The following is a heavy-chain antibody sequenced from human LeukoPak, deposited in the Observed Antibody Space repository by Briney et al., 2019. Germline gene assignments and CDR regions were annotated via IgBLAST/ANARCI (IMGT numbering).Heavy chain of an antibody. Sequence: PGGSLRLSCAASGFTVSSNYMSWVRQAPGKGLEWVSTISSSGNNTYYTDSVKGRFTISRDNSKNTLFLQMNSLRVDDTAVYYCAKVRFGVTARYYFDYWGQGTLVTVSS. V-gene: IGHV3-23*01. CDR3: AKVRFGVTARYYFDY. D-gene: IGHD3-10*01. J-gene: IGHJ4*02. CDR1: GFTVSSNY. CDR2: ISSSGNNT.